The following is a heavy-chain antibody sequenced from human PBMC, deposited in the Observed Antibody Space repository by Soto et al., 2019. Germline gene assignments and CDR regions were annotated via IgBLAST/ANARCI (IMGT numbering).Heavy chain of an antibody. V-gene: IGHV3-53*01. J-gene: IGHJ4*02. D-gene: IGHD2-2*01. CDR1: GFAVNSDY. CDR2: LFAGGVT. Sequence: EVQLVASGGGLIQPGGSLRLSCAASGFAVNSDYMSWVRQAPGKGLEWVSVLFAGGVTHYSDSVKGRFTISRDNSKNTLFLQINSLRADDTAVYYCVRTSSYWGQGTRVTVSS. CDR3: VRTSSY.